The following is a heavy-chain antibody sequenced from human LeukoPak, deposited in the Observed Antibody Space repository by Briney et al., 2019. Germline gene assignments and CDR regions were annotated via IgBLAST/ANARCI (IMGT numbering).Heavy chain of an antibody. V-gene: IGHV3-30*04. CDR1: GFTFSTYA. CDR2: ISFDGSNN. CDR3: ARDRGSGSYYVMAFDI. Sequence: GGSLRLSCAASGFTFSTYAMRWVRQAPGKGLEWVAVISFDGSNNYYADSVKGRFTISRDNSKNTLYLQMNSLRAEDTAVYYCARDRGSGSYYVMAFDIWGQGTMVTVSS. D-gene: IGHD1-26*01. J-gene: IGHJ3*02.